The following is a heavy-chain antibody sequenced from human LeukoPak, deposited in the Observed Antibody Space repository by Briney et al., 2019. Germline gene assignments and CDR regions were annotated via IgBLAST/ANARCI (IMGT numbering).Heavy chain of an antibody. CDR1: GFTXTTYW. V-gene: IGHV3-74*01. CDR2: INXXXXIX. Sequence: GGSLRLSCAASGFTXTTYWMHWVRQAPGKGLVWVSHINXXXXIXXXXXSXXXRFTISRDNAKNTLYLQMNSLRAEDTAVYYCARDAVDTANAVWGQGTTVTVSS. D-gene: IGHD5-18*01. CDR3: ARDAVDTANAV. J-gene: IGHJ6*02.